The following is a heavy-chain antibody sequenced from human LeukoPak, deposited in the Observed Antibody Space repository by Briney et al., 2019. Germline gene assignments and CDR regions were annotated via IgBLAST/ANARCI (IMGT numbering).Heavy chain of an antibody. Sequence: PSETLSLTCTVSGGSISSSSYYWGWIRQPQGKGREWIGSIYYSGSTYYNPSFKSRVTISVDTSKNQFSLKLSSVTAADTAVYYCASQMANWGPEDWFDPWGQGTLVPVSS. D-gene: IGHD7-27*01. CDR1: GGSISSSSYY. CDR2: IYYSGST. J-gene: IGHJ5*02. CDR3: ASQMANWGPEDWFDP. V-gene: IGHV4-39*01.